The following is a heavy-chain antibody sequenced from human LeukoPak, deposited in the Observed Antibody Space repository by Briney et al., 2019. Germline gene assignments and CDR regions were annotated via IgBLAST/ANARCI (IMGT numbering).Heavy chain of an antibody. CDR2: IYSGGST. CDR3: ARVLRYYDSSGYGYYFDY. D-gene: IGHD3-22*01. V-gene: IGHV3-53*01. CDR1: GFTVSSNY. Sequence: GGSLRLSCAASGFTVSSNYMSWVRQAPGKGLEWVSVIYSGGSTYYADSVKGRFTISRDNCKNTLYLQMNSLRAEDTAVYYCARVLRYYDSSGYGYYFDYWGQGTLVTVSS. J-gene: IGHJ4*02.